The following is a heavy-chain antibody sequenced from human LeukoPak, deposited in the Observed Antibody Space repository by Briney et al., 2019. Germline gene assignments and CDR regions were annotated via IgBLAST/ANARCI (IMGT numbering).Heavy chain of an antibody. CDR1: GFTVSSNY. D-gene: IGHD6-19*01. Sequence: GGSLRLSFPASGFTVSSNYMSWVRQAPGKGLEWVAVIYSGGSTYYADSVKGRFTISRDNSKNTLYLQMNSLRAEDTAVYHCARLDSSGWYSDYWGQGTLVTVSS. CDR3: ARLDSSGWYSDY. V-gene: IGHV3-53*01. CDR2: IYSGGST. J-gene: IGHJ4*02.